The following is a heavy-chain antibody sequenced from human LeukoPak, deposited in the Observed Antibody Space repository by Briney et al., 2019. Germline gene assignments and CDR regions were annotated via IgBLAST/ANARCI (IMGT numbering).Heavy chain of an antibody. D-gene: IGHD6-6*01. Sequence: PGGSLRLSCAASGFTFSSYAMSWVRQAPRKGLEWVSAISGSGGSTYYADSVKGRFTISRDNSKNTLYLQMNSLRAEDTAVYYCAKDRSSSSPEDWFDPWGQGTLVTVSS. J-gene: IGHJ5*02. CDR1: GFTFSSYA. V-gene: IGHV3-23*01. CDR3: AKDRSSSSPEDWFDP. CDR2: ISGSGGST.